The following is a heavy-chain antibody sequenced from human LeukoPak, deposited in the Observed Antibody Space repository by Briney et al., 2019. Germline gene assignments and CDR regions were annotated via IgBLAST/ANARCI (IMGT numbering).Heavy chain of an antibody. CDR1: GYTFTSNY. Sequence: ASVKVSCKAFGYTFTSNYMHWVRQAPGQGPEWMGVISPSGGSTTYAQKFQGRVTLTRDMSTSTVYMELSSLRSEDTAVYYCASEEYSSSWYPNSVWGQGTLVTVSS. CDR3: ASEEYSSSWYPNSV. CDR2: ISPSGGST. V-gene: IGHV1-46*01. J-gene: IGHJ4*02. D-gene: IGHD6-13*01.